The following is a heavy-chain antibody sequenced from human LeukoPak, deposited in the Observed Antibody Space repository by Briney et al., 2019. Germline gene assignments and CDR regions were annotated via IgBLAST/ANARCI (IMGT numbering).Heavy chain of an antibody. Sequence: PSGTLSLTCALSGGSISSSNWWSWVRQPPGKGLEWIGEIYHSGSTNYNPSLKTPVTISVDKSKNQFSLKLSSVTAPDTAVYYCARVGCSSTSCYGDAFDIWGQGTMVTVSS. V-gene: IGHV4-4*02. J-gene: IGHJ3*02. CDR3: ARVGCSSTSCYGDAFDI. CDR2: IYHSGST. D-gene: IGHD2-2*01. CDR1: GGSISSSNW.